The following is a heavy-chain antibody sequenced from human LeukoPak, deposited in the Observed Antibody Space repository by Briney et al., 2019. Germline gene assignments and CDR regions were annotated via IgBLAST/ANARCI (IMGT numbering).Heavy chain of an antibody. CDR2: INPSGGST. J-gene: IGHJ3*02. D-gene: IGHD3-22*01. CDR1: GYTFTGYY. CDR3: AREGSPYYYDSSGYPHAFDI. Sequence: ASVKVSCKASGYTFTGYYMHWVRQAPGQGLEWMGIINPSGGSTSYSQKFQGRVTMTRDTSTSTVYMELSSLRSEDTAVYYCAREGSPYYYDSSGYPHAFDIWGQGTMVTVSS. V-gene: IGHV1-46*01.